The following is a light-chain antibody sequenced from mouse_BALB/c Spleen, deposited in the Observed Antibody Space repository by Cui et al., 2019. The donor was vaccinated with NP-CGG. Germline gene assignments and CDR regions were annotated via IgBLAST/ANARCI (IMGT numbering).Light chain of an antibody. V-gene: IGLV1*01. Sequence: QAVVTQESAPTTSPGETVTITCRSSTGAVTTSNYANWVQEKPDHLFTGLIGGTNNRAPGVPARFSGSLIGDKAVLTITGAQTEDEAIYFCALWYSNHWVFGGGTKLTVL. CDR1: TGAVTTSNY. CDR2: GTN. J-gene: IGLJ1*01. CDR3: ALWYSNHWV.